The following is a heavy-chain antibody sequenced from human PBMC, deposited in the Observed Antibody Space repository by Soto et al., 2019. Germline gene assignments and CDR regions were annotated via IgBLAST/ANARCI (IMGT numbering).Heavy chain of an antibody. CDR1: GFTFSSYA. V-gene: IGHV3-23*01. D-gene: IGHD4-17*01. CDR2: ISGSGGST. Sequence: EVQLLESGGGLVQPGGSLRLSCAASGFTFSSYARSWVRQAPGKGLEWVSAISGSGGSTYYADSVKGRFTISRDNSKNTLFLQMNSLRAEDTAVYYSAKDDYGNWFDPWGPGTLVTVSS. J-gene: IGHJ5*02. CDR3: AKDDYGNWFDP.